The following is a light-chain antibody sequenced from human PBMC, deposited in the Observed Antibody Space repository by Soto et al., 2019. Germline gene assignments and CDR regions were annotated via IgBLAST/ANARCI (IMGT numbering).Light chain of an antibody. CDR1: QGVGST. V-gene: IGKV3-15*01. CDR2: DAS. Sequence: VLTQSPATLSVSPGERATLSCRASQGVGSTLAWYQQEPGRAPRLLIYDASTRATGIPARFSGAGSGTEFTLTISCLQSDDFAVYYCQHYLTWPLTFGGGTRVEI. CDR3: QHYLTWPLT. J-gene: IGKJ4*01.